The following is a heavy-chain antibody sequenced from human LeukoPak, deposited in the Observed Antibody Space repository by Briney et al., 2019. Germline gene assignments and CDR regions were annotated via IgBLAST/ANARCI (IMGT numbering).Heavy chain of an antibody. Sequence: GGSLRLSCAASGFSFGLHWMNWVRQAPGKGLEWVANIKEDGTLAYYADSVTGRFSISRDNTKNSLYLQMSGLRAEDTAVYFCVRDGYNQNRFDFWGQGILVTVSS. D-gene: IGHD3-22*01. J-gene: IGHJ4*02. CDR1: GFSFGLHW. V-gene: IGHV3-7*03. CDR3: VRDGYNQNRFDF. CDR2: IKEDGTLA.